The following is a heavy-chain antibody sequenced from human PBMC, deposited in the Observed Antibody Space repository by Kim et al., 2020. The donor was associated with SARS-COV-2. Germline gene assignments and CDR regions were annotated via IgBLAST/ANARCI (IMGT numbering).Heavy chain of an antibody. V-gene: IGHV3-23*05. CDR2: IDANGEST. D-gene: IGHD2-2*01. Sequence: GGSLRLSCAASGFTFSAHAMTWVRQVAGKGLEWVASIDANGESTYYADALKGRFTISRDNARDVVYLQMNSLRVEDTALYYCAKDARVRPTSPLDFWGQGTQVSVPT. CDR3: AKDARVRPTSPLDF. J-gene: IGHJ4*02. CDR1: GFTFSAHA.